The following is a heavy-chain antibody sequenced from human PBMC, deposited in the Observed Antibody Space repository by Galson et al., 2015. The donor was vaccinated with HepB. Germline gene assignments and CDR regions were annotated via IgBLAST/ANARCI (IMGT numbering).Heavy chain of an antibody. CDR3: ARARRRWLVKGYFDY. CDR2: INPSGGGT. V-gene: IGHV1-46*01. J-gene: IGHJ4*02. Sequence: SVKVSCKASGYTFTSYYMHWVRQAPGQGLEWMGIINPSGGGTSYAQKFQGRVTMTRDTSTSTVYMELSSLRSEDTAVYYCARARRRWLVKGYFDYWGQGTLVTVSS. D-gene: IGHD6-19*01. CDR1: GYTFTSYY.